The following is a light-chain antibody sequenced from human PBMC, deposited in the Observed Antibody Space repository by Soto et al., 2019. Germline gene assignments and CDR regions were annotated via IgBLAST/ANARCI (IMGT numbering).Light chain of an antibody. CDR1: QTVSSNY. CDR3: QQRSNWPIT. CDR2: DAS. J-gene: IGKJ5*01. Sequence: DILMTQSPATLSSSPGERATLSCRASQTVSSNYLAWCQQRPGQAPRLLIYDASNRATGIPARFSGSGSGTDFTLTISSLEPEDFAVYYCQQRSNWPITFGQGTRLEIK. V-gene: IGKV3-11*01.